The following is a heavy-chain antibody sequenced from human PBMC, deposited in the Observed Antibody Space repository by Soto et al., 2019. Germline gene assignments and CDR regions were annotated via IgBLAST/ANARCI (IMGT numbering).Heavy chain of an antibody. Sequence: SETLSLTCTVSGGSISIYYWSWIRQPPGKGLEWIGYIYYSGSTNYNPSLKSRVTMSVDTSKNQFSLKLSSVTAADTAVYYCARDAYGDYDRYYYYGMDVWGQGTTVTVSS. V-gene: IGHV4-59*01. CDR2: IYYSGST. CDR3: ARDAYGDYDRYYYYGMDV. D-gene: IGHD4-17*01. J-gene: IGHJ6*02. CDR1: GGSISIYY.